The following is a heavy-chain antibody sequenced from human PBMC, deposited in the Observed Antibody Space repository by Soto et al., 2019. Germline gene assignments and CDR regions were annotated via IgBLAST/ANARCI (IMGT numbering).Heavy chain of an antibody. CDR1: GGSISSNDFY. Sequence: SETLSPTCIVSGGSISSNDFYWSWIRQHPGKGLEWIGYIYYSGNTYYNPSLKSRVTILVDTSKNQFSLKVSSVTAADTAVYYCARLSGSWQSWFYPWGQGTLVTVSS. CDR3: ARLSGSWQSWFYP. J-gene: IGHJ5*02. CDR2: IYYSGNT. V-gene: IGHV4-31*03. D-gene: IGHD6-13*01.